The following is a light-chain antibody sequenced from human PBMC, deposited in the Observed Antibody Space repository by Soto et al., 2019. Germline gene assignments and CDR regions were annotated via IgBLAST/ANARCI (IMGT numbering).Light chain of an antibody. CDR2: WAS. J-gene: IGKJ1*01. V-gene: IGKV4-1*01. CDR1: QSLFYNSNNNDY. Sequence: DIVMTQSPDFLAVSLGERATINCKSSQSLFYNSNNNDYLAWYQQKAGQPPKLLIYWASTRESGVPDRFSGSGSGTDFTLTISSPQAEDVAVYYCQQYYSTPQTFGQGTKVEIK. CDR3: QQYYSTPQT.